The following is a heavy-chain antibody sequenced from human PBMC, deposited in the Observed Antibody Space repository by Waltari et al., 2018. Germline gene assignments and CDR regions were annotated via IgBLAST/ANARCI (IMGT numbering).Heavy chain of an antibody. CDR3: ARDHDYGGSY. V-gene: IGHV3-53*01. D-gene: IGHD4-17*01. Sequence: WVRQAPGKGREWVSVIYSGGSTYYADSVKGRFTISRDNSKNTLYLQMNSLRAEDTAVYYCARDHDYGGSYWGQGTLVTVSS. J-gene: IGHJ4*02. CDR2: IYSGGST.